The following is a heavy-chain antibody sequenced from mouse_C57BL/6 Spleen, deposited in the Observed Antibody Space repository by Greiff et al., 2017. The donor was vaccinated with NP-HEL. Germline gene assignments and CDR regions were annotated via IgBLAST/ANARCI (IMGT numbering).Heavy chain of an antibody. J-gene: IGHJ1*03. V-gene: IGHV1-26*01. CDR3: ARGGVDFDV. CDR2: INPNNGGT. Sequence: EVQLQQSGPELVKPGASVKISCKASGYTFTDYYMNWVKQSHGKSLEWIGDINPNNGGTSYNQKFKGKATLTVDKSSSTAYMELRSLTSEDSAVYYCARGGVDFDVWGTGTTVTVSS. CDR1: GYTFTDYY.